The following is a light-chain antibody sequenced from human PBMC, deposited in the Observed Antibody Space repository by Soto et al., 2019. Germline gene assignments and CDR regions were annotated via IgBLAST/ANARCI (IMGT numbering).Light chain of an antibody. CDR3: QQYYSYPQT. CDR2: AAS. CDR1: QGISSY. J-gene: IGKJ1*01. V-gene: IGKV1-8*01. Sequence: AIRMTQSPSSLSASTGDRVTITCRASQGISSYLAWYQQKPGKAPKLLIYAASTLQSGVPSRFSGSGPGTDFTLTISCLQSEDFATYYCQQYYSYPQTFGQGTKVEIK.